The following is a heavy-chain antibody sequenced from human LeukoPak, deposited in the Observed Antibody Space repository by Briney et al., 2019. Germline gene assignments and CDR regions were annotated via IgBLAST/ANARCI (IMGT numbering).Heavy chain of an antibody. CDR1: GGTFSSYA. CDR2: IIPIFGTA. V-gene: IGHV1-69*13. Sequence: ASVKVSCRASGGTFSSYAISWVRQAPGQGLEWMGGIIPIFGTANYAQKFQGRVAITADESTSTAYMELSSLRSEDTAVYYCATTTIVGATHDAFDIWGQGTMVTVSS. D-gene: IGHD1-26*01. J-gene: IGHJ3*02. CDR3: ATTTIVGATHDAFDI.